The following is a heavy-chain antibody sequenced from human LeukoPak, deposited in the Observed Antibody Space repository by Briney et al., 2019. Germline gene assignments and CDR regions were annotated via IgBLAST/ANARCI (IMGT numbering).Heavy chain of an antibody. V-gene: IGHV1-2*02. J-gene: IGHJ4*02. CDR2: INPNSGGT. CDR1: GYTFTGYY. D-gene: IGHD6-6*01. CDR3: AATYSSSSPFDY. Sequence: ASVKVSCKASGYTFTGYYMHWVRQAPGQGLEWMGWINPNSGGTNYAQKFQGRVTMTRDTSISTAYMELSRLRSDDTAVYYCAATYSSSSPFDYWGQGTLVTVSS.